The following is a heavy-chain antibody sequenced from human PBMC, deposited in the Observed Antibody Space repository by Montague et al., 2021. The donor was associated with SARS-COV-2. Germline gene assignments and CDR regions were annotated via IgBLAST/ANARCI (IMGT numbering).Heavy chain of an antibody. CDR3: ARDGRHY. D-gene: IGHD2-15*01. CDR1: GGSISSSSYY. Sequence: ETLSLTCTVSGGSISSSSYYWGWVRQAPGKGLEWVSSISSSSSYIYYADSVKGRFTISRDNAKNSLYLQMNSLRAEDTAVYYRARDGRHYWGQGTLATVSS. J-gene: IGHJ4*02. CDR2: ISSSSSYI. V-gene: IGHV3-21*01.